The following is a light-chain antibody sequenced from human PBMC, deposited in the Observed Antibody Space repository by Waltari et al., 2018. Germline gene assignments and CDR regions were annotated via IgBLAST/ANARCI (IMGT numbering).Light chain of an antibody. CDR2: WAS. V-gene: IGKV4-1*01. CDR1: QSVLYSSNNKNY. CDR3: QQYYRTPQT. Sequence: DIVMTQYPDSLAVSLGERATINCKSSQSVLYSSNNKNYLAWYQRKPGQPPNLLIYWASTRESGVPHRFSGSGSGTDFTLTISSLQAEDVAVYYCQQYYRTPQTFGQGTKVEIK. J-gene: IGKJ1*01.